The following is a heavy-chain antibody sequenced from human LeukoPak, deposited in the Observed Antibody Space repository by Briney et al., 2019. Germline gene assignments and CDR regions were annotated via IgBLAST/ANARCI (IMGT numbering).Heavy chain of an antibody. D-gene: IGHD3-3*02. CDR3: ARAFYPGYYSYMAV. V-gene: IGHV4-38-2*02. CDR2: IYHDGRI. CDR1: GYSITNGYY. J-gene: IGHJ6*03. Sequence: PSETLSLTCTVSGYSITNGYYWGWIRQPPGKGLEWIGSIYHDGRIDYNPSLKSRVTISVDTSKNQFSLKLSSVTAADTAVYYCARAFYPGYYSYMAVWGKGTTVTVSS.